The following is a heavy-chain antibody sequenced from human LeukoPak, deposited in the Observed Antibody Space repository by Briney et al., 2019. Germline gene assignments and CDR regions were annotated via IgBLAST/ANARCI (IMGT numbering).Heavy chain of an antibody. D-gene: IGHD3-10*01. CDR2: ISAYNGNT. CDR1: GYTFTSYG. V-gene: IGHV1-18*01. J-gene: IGHJ6*03. Sequence: ASVKVSCKASGYTFTSYGISWVRQAPGQGLEWMGWISAYNGNTNYAQKLQGRVTMTTDTSTSTAYMELRSLRSDDTAVYYCARDLVYGTMVRGEFIMDVWGKGTTVTISS. CDR3: ARDLVYGTMVRGEFIMDV.